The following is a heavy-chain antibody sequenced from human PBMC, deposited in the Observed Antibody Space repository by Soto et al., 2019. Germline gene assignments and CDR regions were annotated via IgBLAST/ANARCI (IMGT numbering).Heavy chain of an antibody. J-gene: IGHJ4*02. CDR1: GFTFSTYE. V-gene: IGHV3-48*03. CDR2: ISGSGSTS. Sequence: PGGSLRLSCAASGFTFSTYEMNWVRQAPGKGLEWVSYISGSGSTSLYADFVKGRFTISRDNAKNSLYLQMNSLRAEDTAVYYCARDFPDYWGQGTLVTVSS. CDR3: ARDFPDY.